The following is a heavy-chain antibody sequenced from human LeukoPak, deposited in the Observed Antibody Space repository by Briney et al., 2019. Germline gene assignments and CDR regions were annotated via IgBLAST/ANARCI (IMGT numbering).Heavy chain of an antibody. D-gene: IGHD2-2*01. V-gene: IGHV4-61*02. CDR2: IYTSGST. CDR1: GGSISSGSYY. Sequence: SQTLSLTCTVSGGSISSGSYYWSWIRQPAGKGLEWIGRIYTSGSTNYNPSLKSRVTISVDTSKNQFSLKLSSVTAADTAVYYCARAGGRLRYCSSTSCPPYFDYWGQGTLVTVSS. CDR3: ARAGGRLRYCSSTSCPPYFDY. J-gene: IGHJ4*02.